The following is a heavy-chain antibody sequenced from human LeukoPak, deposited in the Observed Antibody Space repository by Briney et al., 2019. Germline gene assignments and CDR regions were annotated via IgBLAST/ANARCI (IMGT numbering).Heavy chain of an antibody. CDR2: IYYSGST. CDR1: GGSISSSSYY. J-gene: IGHJ4*02. Sequence: SETLSLTCTVSGGSISSSSYYWGWIRQPPGKGLEWIGSIYYSGSTYYNPSLKSRVTISVDTSKNQFSLKLSSVTAADTAVYYCARLTRQWLIDYWGQGTPVTVSS. D-gene: IGHD6-19*01. V-gene: IGHV4-39*01. CDR3: ARLTRQWLIDY.